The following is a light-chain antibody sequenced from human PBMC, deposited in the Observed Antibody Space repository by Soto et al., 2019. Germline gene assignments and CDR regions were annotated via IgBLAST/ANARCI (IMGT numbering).Light chain of an antibody. V-gene: IGKV1-5*01. CDR3: QQYNSHDDIA. J-gene: IGKJ4*01. Sequence: DIQITQSPSTLSASVGDRVTITCRASQSITSWLAWYQQKPGKAPNLLIYDASSLQSGVPSRFSGSGSGTEFTLTISSLQPXXXATYYCQQYNSHDDIAFGRGTKVEIK. CDR1: QSITSW. CDR2: DAS.